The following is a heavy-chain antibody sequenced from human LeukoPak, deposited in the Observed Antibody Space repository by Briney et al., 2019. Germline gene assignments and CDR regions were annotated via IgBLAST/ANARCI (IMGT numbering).Heavy chain of an antibody. CDR2: INPSGGST. Sequence: ASVKVSCKASGYTFTSYYMHWVRQAPGQGLEWMGIINPSGGSTSYAQKFQGRVTMTRDTSTSTVYMELSSLRSEDTAVYYCARDGAPGELPDWFYPWGQGTLVTVSS. V-gene: IGHV1-46*01. D-gene: IGHD1-26*01. CDR3: ARDGAPGELPDWFYP. J-gene: IGHJ5*02. CDR1: GYTFTSYY.